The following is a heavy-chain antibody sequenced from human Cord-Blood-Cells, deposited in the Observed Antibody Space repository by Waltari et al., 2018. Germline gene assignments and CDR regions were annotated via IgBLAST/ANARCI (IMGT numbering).Heavy chain of an antibody. J-gene: IGHJ4*02. CDR3: ARLYYYDSSGYYFDY. CDR1: GGSISRGGYY. V-gene: IGHV4-31*03. CDR2: IYYSGST. D-gene: IGHD3-22*01. Sequence: QVQLQESGPGLVKPSQTLSLTCTVSGGSISRGGYYWSWIRQHPGKGLEWIGYIYYSGSTYYNPSLKSRVTISVDTSKNQFSLKLSSVTAADTAVYYCARLYYYDSSGYYFDYWGQGTLVTVSS.